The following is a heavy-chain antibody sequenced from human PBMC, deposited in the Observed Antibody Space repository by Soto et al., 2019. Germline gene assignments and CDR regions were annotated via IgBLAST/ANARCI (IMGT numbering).Heavy chain of an antibody. V-gene: IGHV4-34*01. CDR1: GGSFSGYY. J-gene: IGHJ5*02. CDR3: ARGGVVLQAATTHNWFAP. Sequence: QVQLQQWGAGLLKPSETLYLTCAVYGGSFSGYYWIWIRQPPGKGLAGIGEINHSGSTNYNPSLTSRVTLSVDTSQNPFSLNLRFVAAADTAVYYCARGGVVLQAATTHNWFAPWGQVTLFTFSS. CDR2: INHSGST. D-gene: IGHD2-2*01.